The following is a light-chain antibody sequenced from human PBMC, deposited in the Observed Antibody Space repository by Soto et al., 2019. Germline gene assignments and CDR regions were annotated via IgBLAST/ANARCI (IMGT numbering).Light chain of an antibody. J-gene: IGKJ3*01. Sequence: EIVLTQSPGTLSLSPGERATLSCRASQRVSNNYLAWYQQKPGQAPRVLICGASSRATGIPDRFSGSGSGKYFTLTISRLDPEDFSMYYCQQYASSPVTFGPGTKVDIK. V-gene: IGKV3-20*01. CDR3: QQYASSPVT. CDR1: QRVSNNY. CDR2: GAS.